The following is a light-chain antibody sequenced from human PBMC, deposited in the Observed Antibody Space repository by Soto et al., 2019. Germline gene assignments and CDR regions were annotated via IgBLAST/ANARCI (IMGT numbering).Light chain of an antibody. V-gene: IGKV3-20*01. CDR2: GAT. CDR1: QTADSSH. J-gene: IGKJ5*01. CDR3: QLYGNSPIT. Sequence: VWRQTPVTRSLSPGDLALLACRASQTADSSHLGWYQQKPGQAPRLVIYGATSRATGIPDRFSGSGYGTDYTLTMPALEPEEFAVYNYQLYGNSPITFSQGTRLE.